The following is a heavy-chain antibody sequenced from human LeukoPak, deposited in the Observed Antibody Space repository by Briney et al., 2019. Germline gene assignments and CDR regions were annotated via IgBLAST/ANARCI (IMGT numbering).Heavy chain of an antibody. J-gene: IGHJ4*02. Sequence: GRSLRLSCAASGFTFSSYGMHWVRQAPGKGLEWVAVIWYDGSNKYYADSVKGRFTISRDNSKNTLYLQMNSLRAEDTAVYYCAKEVGTFTLDYWGQGTLVTVSS. CDR1: GFTFSSYG. CDR2: IWYDGSNK. CDR3: AKEVGTFTLDY. V-gene: IGHV3-33*06. D-gene: IGHD1-26*01.